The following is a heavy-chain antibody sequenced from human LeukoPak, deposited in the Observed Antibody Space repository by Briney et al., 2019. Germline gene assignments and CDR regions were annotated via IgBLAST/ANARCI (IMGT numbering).Heavy chain of an antibody. CDR1: GASISGHY. Sequence: SETLSLTCTVSGASISGHYLTWIRQPPGKGLEWIGYISHIGSTNYNPSLKSRVTISIDTSKNQFSLKLTSVTAADTAVYYCARDRISINALDMWGQGTMVTVSS. J-gene: IGHJ3*02. CDR3: ARDRISINALDM. CDR2: ISHIGST. D-gene: IGHD1-14*01. V-gene: IGHV4-59*11.